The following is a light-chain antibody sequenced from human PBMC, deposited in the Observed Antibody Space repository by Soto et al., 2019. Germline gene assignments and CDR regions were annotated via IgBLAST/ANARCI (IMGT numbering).Light chain of an antibody. Sequence: EIVMTQSPATLSVSPGERATLSCRASQSVSGNLAWYQQKPGQAPRLLIYGASTRATGIPARFSGSGSGTEFTLTNSSLQSEDFAVYYCQQYNNWPPWTFGQGTKVEIK. CDR3: QQYNNWPPWT. CDR2: GAS. J-gene: IGKJ1*01. CDR1: QSVSGN. V-gene: IGKV3-15*01.